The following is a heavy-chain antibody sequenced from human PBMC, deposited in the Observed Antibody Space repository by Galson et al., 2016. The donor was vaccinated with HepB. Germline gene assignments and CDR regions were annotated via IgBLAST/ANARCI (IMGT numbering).Heavy chain of an antibody. CDR1: GYIFSTYW. Sequence: QSGAEVKKSGESLKISCKGSGYIFSTYWIGWVRQMPGKGLEWMGIIYPRDSTTRYSASFQGHVTISADKSISTAYLQWRSLKASDTATYDCARQGPNNRDWYSSWDNDAFDIWGQGTRVSVS. CDR3: ARQGPNNRDWYSSWDNDAFDI. V-gene: IGHV5-51*01. CDR2: IYPRDSTT. J-gene: IGHJ3*02. D-gene: IGHD3/OR15-3a*01.